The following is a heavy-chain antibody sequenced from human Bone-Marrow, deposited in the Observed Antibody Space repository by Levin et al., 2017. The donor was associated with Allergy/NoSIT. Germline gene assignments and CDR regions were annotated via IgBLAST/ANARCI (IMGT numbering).Heavy chain of an antibody. J-gene: IGHJ3*02. D-gene: IGHD3/OR15-3a*01. V-gene: IGHV4-59*01. CDR1: XGPLMGYE. Sequence: SETLSLTCTVXXGPLMGYELGRTRKPTVKELEWIAYIYNSATTNYSPSLKSRLSISVDTSRNQISLKLSSVTAADTAVYYCARLGPPASYAFDIWGQGTMVTVSS. CDR2: IYNSATT. CDR3: ARLGPPASYAFDI.